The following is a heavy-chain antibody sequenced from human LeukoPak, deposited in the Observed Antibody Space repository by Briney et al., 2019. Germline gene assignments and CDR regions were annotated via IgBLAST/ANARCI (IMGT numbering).Heavy chain of an antibody. Sequence: ASVKVSCKASGYTFTGYYMHWVRQAPGQGLEWRGWINPNSGGTNYAQKFQGRVTMTRDTSISTAYMELSRLRSDDTAVYYCARGSSGWAGDWFDPWGQGTLVTVSS. V-gene: IGHV1-2*02. J-gene: IGHJ5*02. CDR2: INPNSGGT. CDR1: GYTFTGYY. CDR3: ARGSSGWAGDWFDP. D-gene: IGHD6-19*01.